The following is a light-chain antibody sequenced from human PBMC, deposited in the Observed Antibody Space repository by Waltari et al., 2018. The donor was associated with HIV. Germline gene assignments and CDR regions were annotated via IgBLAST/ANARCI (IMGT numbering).Light chain of an antibody. CDR2: NTD. CDR1: SSNVGRTT. V-gene: IGLV1-44*01. J-gene: IGLJ1*01. Sequence: QSVLTQPPSSSGTPGQRFTISCSGSSSNVGRTTVNWYQQLPGAAPKLLILNTDERPSVVPDRFSGSKSGTSASLAISGLQSEDEADYYCAAWDDILNTYVFGSGTTVTVL. CDR3: AAWDDILNTYV.